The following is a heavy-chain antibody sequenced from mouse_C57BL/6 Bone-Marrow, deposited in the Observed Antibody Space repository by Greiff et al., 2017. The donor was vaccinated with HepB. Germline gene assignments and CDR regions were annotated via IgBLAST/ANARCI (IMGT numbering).Heavy chain of an antibody. D-gene: IGHD1-1*01. Sequence: VQVVESGPELVKPGASVKISCKASGYAFSSSWMNWVKQRPGKGLEWIGRIYPGDGDTNYNGKFKGKATLTADKSSSTAYMQLSSLTSEDSAVYFCARDYGGYYAMDYWGQGTSVTVSS. V-gene: IGHV1-82*01. CDR3: ARDYGGYYAMDY. J-gene: IGHJ4*01. CDR2: IYPGDGDT. CDR1: GYAFSSSW.